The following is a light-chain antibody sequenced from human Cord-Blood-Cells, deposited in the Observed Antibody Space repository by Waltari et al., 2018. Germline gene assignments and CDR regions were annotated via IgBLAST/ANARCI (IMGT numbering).Light chain of an antibody. CDR2: DVS. CDR1: SSDVGGYNY. J-gene: IGLJ3*02. Sequence: QSALTQPASVSGSPGQSITISCTGTSSDVGGYNYVSWDQQHPGKAPKLMIYDVSKRPSGVSKRFSGSKSGNTAALTISGLQAEDEADYYCSSYTSSSTWVFGGGTKLTVL. V-gene: IGLV2-14*01. CDR3: SSYTSSSTWV.